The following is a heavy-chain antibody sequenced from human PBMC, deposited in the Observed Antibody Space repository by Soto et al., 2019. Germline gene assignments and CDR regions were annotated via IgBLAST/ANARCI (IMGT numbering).Heavy chain of an antibody. CDR3: ARDCGAGDCYSY. D-gene: IGHD2-21*02. J-gene: IGHJ4*02. Sequence: QVQLQESGPGLVKPSETLSLTCSVSGGSISTYYWRWIRQPAGKGLEWLGRIYTSGRTNYNPSLKIRVTMSVDTSKNQLSLKLRAVTAADTAVYYCARDCGAGDCYSYRGQGTLVTASS. V-gene: IGHV4-4*07. CDR2: IYTSGRT. CDR1: GGSISTYY.